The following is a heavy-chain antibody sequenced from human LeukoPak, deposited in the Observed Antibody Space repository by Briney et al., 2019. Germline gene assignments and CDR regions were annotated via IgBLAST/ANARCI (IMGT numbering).Heavy chain of an antibody. J-gene: IGHJ4*02. CDR1: GGSISSYY. V-gene: IGHV4-59*01. CDR2: IYYSGST. Sequence: SETLSLTCTVSGGSISSYYWSWIRQPPGKGLEWIGYIYYSGSTNYNPSLKSRVTISVDTSKNQFSLKLSSVTAADTAVYYCARAGYSSGWYSTEFDYWGQGTLVTVSS. D-gene: IGHD6-19*01. CDR3: ARAGYSSGWYSTEFDY.